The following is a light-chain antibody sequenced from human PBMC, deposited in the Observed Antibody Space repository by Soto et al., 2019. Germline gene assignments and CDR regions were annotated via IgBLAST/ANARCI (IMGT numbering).Light chain of an antibody. J-gene: IGLJ1*01. CDR1: TXDFGFYNY. CDR3: SSHRGGDSHV. Sequence: QSVLTQPASVSGSPGQSITISCTGTTXDFGFYNYVSWYQHHPGKAPKLLIYEVTNRHSGVSNRFSGSKSGNTASLTISGLQAEDEADYYCSSHRGGDSHVFGTGTKVTVL. CDR2: EVT. V-gene: IGLV2-14*01.